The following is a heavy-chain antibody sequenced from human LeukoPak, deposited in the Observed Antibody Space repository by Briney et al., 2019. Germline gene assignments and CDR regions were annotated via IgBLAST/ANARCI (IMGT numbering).Heavy chain of an antibody. D-gene: IGHD2-21*02. J-gene: IGHJ6*02. V-gene: IGHV3-30*18. Sequence: GGSLRLSCAASGFTFISYGMHWVRQAPGKGLEWVAAISYDGTNKYYADSVKGRFTISRDNSKNTLYLQMNSLRAEDTAVYYCAKDCGGDCYSYYYYYGMDVWGQGTTVTVSS. CDR2: ISYDGTNK. CDR1: GFTFISYG. CDR3: AKDCGGDCYSYYYYYGMDV.